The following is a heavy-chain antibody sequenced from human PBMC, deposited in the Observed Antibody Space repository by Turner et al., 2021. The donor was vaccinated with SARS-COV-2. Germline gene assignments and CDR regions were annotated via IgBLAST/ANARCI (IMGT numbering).Heavy chain of an antibody. CDR1: GYTLTELS. J-gene: IGHJ5*02. Sequence: QVQLVQSGAEVQKPGASVKVSCKVSGYTLTELSMHWVRQAPGQGLEWMGGFDPEEGETIYEQNYQGRVTMTEDTSTDTAYIELSSQRTEHTAVYSCATDPPKCPKGVSTTWFDPWGQGTLVTVSS. V-gene: IGHV1-24*01. CDR2: FDPEEGET. CDR3: ATDPPKCPKGVSTTWFDP. D-gene: IGHD2-8*01.